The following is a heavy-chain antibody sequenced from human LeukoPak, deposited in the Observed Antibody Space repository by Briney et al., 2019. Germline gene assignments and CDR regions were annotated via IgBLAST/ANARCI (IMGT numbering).Heavy chain of an antibody. CDR1: GFTFNNFA. J-gene: IGHJ4*02. V-gene: IGHV3-53*01. CDR3: ARDGYGYFDY. CDR2: IYSGGST. D-gene: IGHD4-17*01. Sequence: PGGSLRLSCAGTGFTFNNFAMSWVRQAPGKGLEWVSVIYSGGSTYYADSVKGRFTISRDNSKNTLYLQMNSLRAEDTAVYYCARDGYGYFDYWGQGTLVTVSS.